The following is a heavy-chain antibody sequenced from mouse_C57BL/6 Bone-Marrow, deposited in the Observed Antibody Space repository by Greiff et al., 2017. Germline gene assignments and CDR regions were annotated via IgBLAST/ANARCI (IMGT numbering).Heavy chain of an antibody. J-gene: IGHJ2*02. D-gene: IGHD2-3*01. Sequence: VQLQQPGAELVKPGASVKLSCKASGYTFTSYWMQWVKQRPGQGLEWIGEIDPSDSYTNYNQKFKGKATLTVDTSSSTAYMQLSSLTSEGSTFYYCARDGDYWGQGTSLTVSS. CDR2: IDPSDSYT. CDR3: ARDGDY. CDR1: GYTFTSYW. V-gene: IGHV1-50*01.